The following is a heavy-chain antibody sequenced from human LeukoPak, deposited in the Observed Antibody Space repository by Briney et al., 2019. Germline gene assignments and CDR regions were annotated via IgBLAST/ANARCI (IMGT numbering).Heavy chain of an antibody. D-gene: IGHD2-2*02. CDR3: AREKYCSSTSCYKAGRSTSYYMDV. CDR1: GGSISSYY. CDR2: IYYSGST. Sequence: SETLSPTCTVSGGSISSYYWSWIRQPPGKGLEWIGYIYYSGSTNYNPSLKSRVTMSVDTSKNQFSLKLSSVTAADTAVYYCAREKYCSSTSCYKAGRSTSYYMDVWGKGTTVTVSS. V-gene: IGHV4-59*12. J-gene: IGHJ6*03.